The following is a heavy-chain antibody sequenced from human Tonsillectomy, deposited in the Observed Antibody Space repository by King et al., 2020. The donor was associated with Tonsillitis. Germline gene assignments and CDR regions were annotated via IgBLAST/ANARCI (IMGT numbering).Heavy chain of an antibody. Sequence: VQLVESGGGVVQPGRSLRLSCAASGFTFSSYGMHWVRQAPGKGLEWVAVIWYDGSNKYYAESVKGRFTISRDNSKNTLYLQMNSLRAEDTAVYYCARDALDSSGYSDYWGQGTLVTVSS. D-gene: IGHD3-22*01. V-gene: IGHV3-33*08. J-gene: IGHJ4*02. CDR3: ARDALDSSGYSDY. CDR2: IWYDGSNK. CDR1: GFTFSSYG.